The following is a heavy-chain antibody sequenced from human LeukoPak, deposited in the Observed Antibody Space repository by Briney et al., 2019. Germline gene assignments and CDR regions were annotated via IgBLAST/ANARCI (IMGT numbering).Heavy chain of an antibody. D-gene: IGHD1-26*01. CDR2: INHSGST. CDR3: APLGVGATDY. J-gene: IGHJ4*02. V-gene: IGHV4-34*01. Sequence: SETLSLTCAVYGGSFSGYYWSWIRQPPGKGLEWIGEINHSGSTNYNPSLKSRVTISVDTSKNQFSLKLSSVTAADTAVYHCAPLGVGATDYWGQGTLVTVSS. CDR1: GGSFSGYY.